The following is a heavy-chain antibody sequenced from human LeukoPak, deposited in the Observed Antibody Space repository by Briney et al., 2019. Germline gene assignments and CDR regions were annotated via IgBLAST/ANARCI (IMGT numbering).Heavy chain of an antibody. D-gene: IGHD3-10*01. CDR1: GGSISSYY. CDR2: IYYSGST. V-gene: IGHV4-59*01. J-gene: IGHJ4*02. CDR3: ARGHILGNGSGSFFDY. Sequence: SETLSLTCTVSGGSISSYYWSWIRQPPGKGLEWIGYIYYSGSTNYNPSLKSRVTISVDTSKNQFSLKLSSVTAADTAVYYCARGHILGNGSGSFFDYWGQGTLVTVSS.